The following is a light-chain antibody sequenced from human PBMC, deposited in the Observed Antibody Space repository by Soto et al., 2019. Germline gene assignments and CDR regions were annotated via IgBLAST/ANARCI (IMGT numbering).Light chain of an antibody. Sequence: HTAVAVSVKTGQLASISCKSSQSLLHSDGKTYLYWYVQKPGQPPQLLIYEVSNRFSGVPDRFSGSGSRTDFTLKFSLVEAEDVGVYYCRHTAQLLITFAEGTRLEI. J-gene: IGKJ5*01. CDR1: QSLLHSDGKTY. V-gene: IGKV2D-29*01. CDR3: RHTAQLLIT. CDR2: EVS.